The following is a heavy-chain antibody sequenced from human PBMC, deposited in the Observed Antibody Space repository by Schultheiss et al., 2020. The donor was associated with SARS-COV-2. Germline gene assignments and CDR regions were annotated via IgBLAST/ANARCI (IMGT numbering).Heavy chain of an antibody. CDR3: AAGWLQFDAFDI. CDR2: INPSGGST. Sequence: ASVKVSCKASGFTFSSSVVQWVRQARGQRLEWMGIINPSGGSTSYAQKFQGRVTMTRDTSTSTVYMELSSLRSEDTAVYYCAAGWLQFDAFDIWGQGTMVTVSS. J-gene: IGHJ3*02. D-gene: IGHD5-24*01. CDR1: GFTFSSSV. V-gene: IGHV1-46*01.